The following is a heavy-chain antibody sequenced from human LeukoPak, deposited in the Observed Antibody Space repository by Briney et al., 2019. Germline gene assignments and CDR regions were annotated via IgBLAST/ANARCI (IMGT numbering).Heavy chain of an antibody. CDR1: GFAFSSYA. Sequence: PGGSLRLSCEASGFAFSSYAMHWVRQAPGKGLEWVAVISSDGTNKYYADSVKGRFTISRDNSKNTLDLQMNSLRAEDTAVYYCARGGANDQYDYSGFYTRYFDYWGQGTLVTVSS. CDR3: ARGGANDQYDYSGFYTRYFDY. V-gene: IGHV3-30-3*01. J-gene: IGHJ4*02. D-gene: IGHD3-22*01. CDR2: ISSDGTNK.